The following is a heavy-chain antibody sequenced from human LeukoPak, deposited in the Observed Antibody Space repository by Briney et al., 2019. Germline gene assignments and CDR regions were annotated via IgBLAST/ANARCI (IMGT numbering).Heavy chain of an antibody. V-gene: IGHV3-30*18. CDR1: GFTFSDYG. J-gene: IGHJ3*02. CDR3: AKEYYYDSSGYHDAFGI. Sequence: GGSLRLSCAASGFTFSDYGMHWVRQAPGKGLEWVAVISYDGSNKYYADSVKGRFTISRDNSKNTLYLQMSSLRAEDTAVYYCAKEYYYDSSGYHDAFGIWGQGTMVTVSS. CDR2: ISYDGSNK. D-gene: IGHD3-22*01.